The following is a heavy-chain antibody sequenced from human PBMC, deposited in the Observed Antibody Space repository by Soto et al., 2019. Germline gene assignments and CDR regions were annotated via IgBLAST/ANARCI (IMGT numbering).Heavy chain of an antibody. CDR1: GGAFSSYA. CDR2: IIPIFGTA. Sequence: LVKGAWKGAGGAFSSYAISCVRQAPGQGLEWMGGIIPIFGTANYAQKFQGRVTITADKSTSTAYMELSSLRSDDTAVYYCAREGVAPYYYSGMAVWGHGTPVPVSS. CDR3: AREGVAPYYYSGMAV. D-gene: IGHD5-12*01. V-gene: IGHV1-69*06. J-gene: IGHJ6*02.